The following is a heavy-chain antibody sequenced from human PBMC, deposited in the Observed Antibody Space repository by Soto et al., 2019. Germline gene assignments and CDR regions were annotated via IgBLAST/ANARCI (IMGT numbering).Heavy chain of an antibody. CDR2: SYWDDDK. D-gene: IGHD3-10*01. CDR1: GFSLSTSGVG. CDR3: AHSRTMVDYYYYGMDV. V-gene: IGHV2-5*02. Sequence: ESGPTLVNPTPTLTLTCTFTGFSLSTSGVGVGWIRQPPGQALEWLALSYWDDDKGYRPSLKSRLAIATNTAKNPVVLTMINMGSVDTATYYCAHSRTMVDYYYYGMDVWGQGTTVTVSS. J-gene: IGHJ6*02.